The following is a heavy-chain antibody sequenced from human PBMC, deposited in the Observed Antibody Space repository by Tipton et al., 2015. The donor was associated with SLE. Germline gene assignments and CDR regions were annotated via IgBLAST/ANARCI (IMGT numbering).Heavy chain of an antibody. Sequence: TLSLTCVVYGGSFSGYYWSRIRQPPGKGLEWVGELNHGGSINYNPSLESRVTISIDTSKNQFSLRLSSVTATDTAFYYCARDLISGWAAYFDLWGRGTLITVSS. D-gene: IGHD6-19*01. J-gene: IGHJ2*01. CDR1: GGSFSGYY. CDR3: ARDLISGWAAYFDL. CDR2: LNHGGSI. V-gene: IGHV4-34*01.